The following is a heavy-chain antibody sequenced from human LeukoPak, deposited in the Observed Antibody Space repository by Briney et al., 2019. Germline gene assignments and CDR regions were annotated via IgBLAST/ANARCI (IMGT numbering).Heavy chain of an antibody. V-gene: IGHV1-2*02. CDR2: IHPSSGAT. CDR1: GYTFTDYY. CDR3: ARDLDSGSSLDY. J-gene: IGHJ4*02. D-gene: IGHD3/OR15-3a*01. Sequence: ASVKVSCKASGYTFTDYYMHWVRQAPGQGLEWMGWIHPSSGATRYAQTFQGRVTMTRGTSISTAYMELNRLTSDDTAMFYCARDLDSGSSLDYWGQGTLVTVSS.